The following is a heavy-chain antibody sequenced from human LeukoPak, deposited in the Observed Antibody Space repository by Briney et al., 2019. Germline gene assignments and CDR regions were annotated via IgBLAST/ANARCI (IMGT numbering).Heavy chain of an antibody. D-gene: IGHD3-22*01. J-gene: IGHJ4*02. CDR3: AKDRIGYYDRSGRGYFDY. V-gene: IGHV3-30*18. CDR1: GFTFSSYG. CDR2: ISYEGSNN. Sequence: GRSLRLSCAASGFTFSSYGKHRVREAPGEGLEWVAVISYEGSNNYYQDSVKGRFTISRDNSKTTLYLQMNSLRAEDTAVYYCAKDRIGYYDRSGRGYFDYWGQGTLVTVSS.